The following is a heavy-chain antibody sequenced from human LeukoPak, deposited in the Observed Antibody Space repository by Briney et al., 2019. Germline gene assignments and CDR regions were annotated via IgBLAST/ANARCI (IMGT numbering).Heavy chain of an antibody. V-gene: IGHV3-21*01. CDR2: ISRSSNYI. J-gene: IGHJ4*02. CDR1: GFTFSSSS. CDR3: ASFVTISYYFDY. Sequence: GGSLRLSCAASGFTFSSSSMHWVRQAPGKGLEWVSSISRSSNYIYYADSVKGRFTISRDNAKNSLYLQMNSLRAEDTAVYYCASFVTISYYFDYWGQGTLVTVSS. D-gene: IGHD3-3*01.